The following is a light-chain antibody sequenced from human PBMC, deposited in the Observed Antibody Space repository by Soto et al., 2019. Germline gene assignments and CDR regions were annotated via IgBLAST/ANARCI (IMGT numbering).Light chain of an antibody. CDR1: QSVSSY. V-gene: IGKV3-11*01. J-gene: IGKJ5*01. CDR3: QQRTKWPSST. CDR2: DAS. Sequence: EIVLTHSPATLSLSPGERATLSCRASQSVSSYLAWYQQKPGQAPRLLIYDASNRATGIPARFSGSGSGTDFTLTISSLEPEDFAVYYCQQRTKWPSSTFGQGTRLEIK.